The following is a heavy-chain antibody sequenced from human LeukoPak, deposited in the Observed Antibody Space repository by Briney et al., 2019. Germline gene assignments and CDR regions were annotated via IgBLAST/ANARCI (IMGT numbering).Heavy chain of an antibody. CDR2: ISGSGGST. V-gene: IGHV3-23*01. CDR1: RFTFRSYA. D-gene: IGHD6-19*01. Sequence: GGSLRLSCAASRFTFRSYAMSWVRQAPGKGLEWVSAISGSGGSTYYADSVKGRFTISRDNSKNTLYLQMNSLRAEDTAVYYCARYYSHTSAWSEGGLDQWGQGTLVTVSS. CDR3: ARYYSHTSAWSEGGLDQ. J-gene: IGHJ4*02.